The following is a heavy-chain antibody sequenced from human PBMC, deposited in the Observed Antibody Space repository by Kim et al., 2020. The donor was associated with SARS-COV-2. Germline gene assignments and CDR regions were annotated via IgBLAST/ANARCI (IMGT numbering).Heavy chain of an antibody. D-gene: IGHD4-17*01. J-gene: IGHJ2*01. CDR3: ARRGPGKKQDYGEFYWYFDL. CDR1: GGSISSYY. CDR2: IYYSGST. V-gene: IGHV4-59*13. Sequence: SETLSLTCTVSGGSISSYYWSWIRQPPGKGLEWIGYIYYSGSTNYNPSLKSRVTISVDTSKNQFSLKLSSVTAADTAVYYCARRGPGKKQDYGEFYWYFDLWGRGTLVTVSS.